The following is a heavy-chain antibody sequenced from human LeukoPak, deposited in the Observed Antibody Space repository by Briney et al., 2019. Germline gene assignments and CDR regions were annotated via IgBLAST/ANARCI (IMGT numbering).Heavy chain of an antibody. J-gene: IGHJ6*03. CDR1: GYTFTSNY. Sequence: ASVKVSCKAFGYTFTSNYMHWVRQAPGQGPEWMGVISPSGGSTTYAQKFQGRVTMTRDTSISTAYMELSRLRSDDTAVYYCARRVSGSYYYYYMDVWGKGTTVTISS. CDR2: ISPSGGST. D-gene: IGHD1-26*01. CDR3: ARRVSGSYYYYYMDV. V-gene: IGHV1-2*02.